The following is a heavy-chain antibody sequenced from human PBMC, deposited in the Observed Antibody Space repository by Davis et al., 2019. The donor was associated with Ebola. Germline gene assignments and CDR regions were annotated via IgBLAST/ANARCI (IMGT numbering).Heavy chain of an antibody. V-gene: IGHV3-9*01. CDR3: AKDIRALRAFDI. Sequence: ALRLSCAASGFTFDDYAMHWVRQAPGKGLEWVSGISWNSGSIGYADSVKGRFTISSDNAKNSLYLQMNSLRAEDTALYYCAKDIRALRAFDIWGQGTMVTVSS. D-gene: IGHD3-3*02. CDR1: GFTFDDYA. CDR2: ISWNSGSI. J-gene: IGHJ3*02.